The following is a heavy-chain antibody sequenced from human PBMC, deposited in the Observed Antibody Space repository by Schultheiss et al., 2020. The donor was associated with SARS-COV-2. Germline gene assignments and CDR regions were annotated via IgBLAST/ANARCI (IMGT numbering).Heavy chain of an antibody. Sequence: GGSLRLSCAASGFTFDDYAMHWVRQAPGKGLEWVSGISWNSGSIGYADSVKGRFTISRDNSKNTLYLQMNSLRAEDTAVYYCARAQSSSGNAFDIWGQGTMVTVSS. J-gene: IGHJ3*02. CDR3: ARAQSSSGNAFDI. CDR1: GFTFDDYA. D-gene: IGHD6-6*01. CDR2: ISWNSGSI. V-gene: IGHV3-9*01.